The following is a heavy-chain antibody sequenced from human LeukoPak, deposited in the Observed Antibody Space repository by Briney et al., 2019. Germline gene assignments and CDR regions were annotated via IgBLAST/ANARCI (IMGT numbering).Heavy chain of an antibody. CDR2: ISGSGDST. D-gene: IGHD2-15*01. CDR3: AKDHILDY. CDR1: GFTFSSYS. J-gene: IGHJ4*02. Sequence: GSLRLSCAASGFTFSSYSMNWVRQAPGKGLEWVSGISGSGDSTYYADSVKGRLTISRDNSKNTLYLQMHSLRAEDTAVYYCAKDHILDYWGQGTLVSVSS. V-gene: IGHV3-23*01.